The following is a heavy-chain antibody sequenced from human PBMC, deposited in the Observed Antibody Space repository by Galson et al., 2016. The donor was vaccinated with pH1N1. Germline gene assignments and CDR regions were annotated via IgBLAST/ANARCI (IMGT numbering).Heavy chain of an antibody. D-gene: IGHD1-1*01. CDR3: MRRTTLIRTIYYHYYNMDV. Sequence: SETLSLTCTVSGTSITSVAHFWGWIRQSPGRGLEWIASIYSSGNSFSNPSLRSRVTISVDTYNNQFSLSLTSVTAADTAVYYCMRRTTLIRTIYYHYYNMDVWGQGTTVTVSS. J-gene: IGHJ6*02. V-gene: IGHV4-39*01. CDR1: GTSITSVAHF. CDR2: IYSSGNS.